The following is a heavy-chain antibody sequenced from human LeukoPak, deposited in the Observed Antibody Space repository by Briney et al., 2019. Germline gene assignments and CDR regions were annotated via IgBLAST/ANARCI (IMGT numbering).Heavy chain of an antibody. CDR2: ISSSGSTI. V-gene: IGHV3-48*03. Sequence: GGSLRLSCAASGFTFSSYEMNWVRQAPGKGLEWVSYISSSGSTIYYADSVKGRFTISRDNSKNTLYLQMNSLRAEDTAVYYCARGINDFWSGALDYWGQGSLVTVSS. CDR3: ARGINDFWSGALDY. J-gene: IGHJ4*02. D-gene: IGHD3-3*01. CDR1: GFTFSSYE.